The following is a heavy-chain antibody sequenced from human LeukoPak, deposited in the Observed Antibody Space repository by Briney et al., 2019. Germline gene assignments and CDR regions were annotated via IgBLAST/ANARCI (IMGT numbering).Heavy chain of an antibody. CDR3: ATTVTTEPNDY. CDR2: ISSSSSYI. CDR1: GFTFSTYS. Sequence: GGSLRLSCAASGFTFSTYSMNWVRQAPGKGLEWVSSISSSSSYIYYADSVKGRFTISRDNAKNSLYLQMNSLRAEDTAVYYCATTVTTEPNDYWGQGTLVTVCS. D-gene: IGHD4-17*01. J-gene: IGHJ4*02. V-gene: IGHV3-21*01.